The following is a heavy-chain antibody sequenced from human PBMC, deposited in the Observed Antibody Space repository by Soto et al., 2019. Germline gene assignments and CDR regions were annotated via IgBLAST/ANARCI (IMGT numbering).Heavy chain of an antibody. J-gene: IGHJ5*02. D-gene: IGHD5-12*01. CDR3: AKGDNLGPKAGYAFDP. Sequence: SQTLSLTCAISGDSVSSNTASWNWIRQSPSRGLEWLGRTYFRSKWYNDYAVSVKSRIIINPDTSNNQFSLQLNSVTPEDTAVYFCAKGDNLGPKAGYAFDPWGQGIMVTVSS. CDR2: TYFRSKWYN. V-gene: IGHV6-1*01. CDR1: GDSVSSNTAS.